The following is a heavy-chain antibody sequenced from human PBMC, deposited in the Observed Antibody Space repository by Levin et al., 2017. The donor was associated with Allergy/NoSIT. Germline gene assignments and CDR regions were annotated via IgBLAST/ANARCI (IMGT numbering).Heavy chain of an antibody. CDR3: AKGMVPAAISDSYYYMDV. Sequence: PGGSLRLSCAASGFTFDDYTMHWVRQAPGKGLEWVSLISWDGGSTYYADSVKGRFTISRDNSKNSLFLQMHSLRTEDTALYYCAKGMVPAAISDSYYYMDVWGKGTTVTVSS. CDR1: GFTFDDYT. V-gene: IGHV3-43*01. D-gene: IGHD2-2*01. CDR2: ISWDGGST. J-gene: IGHJ6*03.